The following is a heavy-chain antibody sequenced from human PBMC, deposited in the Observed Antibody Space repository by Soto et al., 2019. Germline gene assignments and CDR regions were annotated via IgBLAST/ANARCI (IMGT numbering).Heavy chain of an antibody. CDR1: GGSITSSSHY. CDR3: ARSSITPRLFMYPFDY. D-gene: IGHD6-6*01. CDR2: IYYDGNT. V-gene: IGHV4-39*01. Sequence: SETLSLTCTVSGGSITSSSHYWGWIRQPPGKGLECIGNIYYDGNTYYNPSLKSRVTISLDTSKNQFSLRLNSVTAADTAVYYCARSSITPRLFMYPFDYWGQGTLVTGSS. J-gene: IGHJ4*02.